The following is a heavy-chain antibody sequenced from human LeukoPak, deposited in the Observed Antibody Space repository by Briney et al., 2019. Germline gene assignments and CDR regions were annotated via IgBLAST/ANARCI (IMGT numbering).Heavy chain of an antibody. CDR2: ISTSSTTK. CDR3: ARVLRSCSGGSCSEGYAFDI. CDR1: GFPFSSYS. D-gene: IGHD2-15*01. V-gene: IGHV3-48*02. Sequence: GALRLSCAASGFPFSSYSMNWVRQAPGKGLEWVSYISTSSTTKYYADSVMGRFTISGDSAKNSLCLQMNSLRDEDTAVYYCARVLRSCSGGSCSEGYAFDIWGRGTMVTVSS. J-gene: IGHJ3*02.